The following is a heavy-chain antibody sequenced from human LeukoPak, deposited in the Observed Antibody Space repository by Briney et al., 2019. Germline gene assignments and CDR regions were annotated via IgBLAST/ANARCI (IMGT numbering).Heavy chain of an antibody. CDR3: ARELTYCDGDCDSYNWFDP. CDR2: IYYSGSA. CDR1: GGSISTYY. D-gene: IGHD2-21*02. J-gene: IGHJ5*02. Sequence: SGPTLVKPSETLSPTCTISGGSISTYYWSWIRQPPGKGLEWIGYIYYSGSANYNPSLKRRVTISVDTSKNQFSLRLTSVTAADTAVYYCARELTYCDGDCDSYNWFDPWGHGTLVTVSS. V-gene: IGHV4-59*01.